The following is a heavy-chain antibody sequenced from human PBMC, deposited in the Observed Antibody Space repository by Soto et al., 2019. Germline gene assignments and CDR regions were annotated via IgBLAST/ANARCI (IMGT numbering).Heavy chain of an antibody. CDR1: GYTFINHG. V-gene: IGHV1-18*04. J-gene: IGHJ4*02. CDR2: ISGHNGKT. CDR3: ARDSSPLAYFFDY. Sequence: QVQLVQSGGEVKKPGASVKVSCKASGYTFINHGISWVRQAPGQGLEWMGWISGHNGKTNYAQKFQGRVTMTTDTSTSTAFMELRSMRYDDTAVYYCARDSSPLAYFFDYWGQGTLVSVSS.